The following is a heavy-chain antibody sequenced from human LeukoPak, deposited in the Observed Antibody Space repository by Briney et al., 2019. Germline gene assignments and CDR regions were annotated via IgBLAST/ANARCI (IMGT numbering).Heavy chain of an antibody. D-gene: IGHD4-23*01. CDR1: GYTFTSYY. V-gene: IGHV1-46*03. Sequence: GASVKVSCKASGYTFTSYYMHWVRQAPGQGLEWMGIINPSGGSTSYAQKFQGRVTMTRDTSTSTVYMELSSLRSEDTAVYYCARDPSTVVNRYYYYMDVWGKGTTVTVSS. CDR3: ARDPSTVVNRYYYYMDV. J-gene: IGHJ6*03. CDR2: INPSGGST.